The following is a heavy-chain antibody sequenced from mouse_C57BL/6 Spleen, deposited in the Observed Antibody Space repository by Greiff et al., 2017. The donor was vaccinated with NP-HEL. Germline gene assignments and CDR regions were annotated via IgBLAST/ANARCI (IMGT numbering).Heavy chain of an antibody. D-gene: IGHD2-3*01. Sequence: QVQLQQSGAELVRPGASVKLSCKASGYTFTDYYINWVKQRPGQGLEWIARIYPGSGNTYYNEKFKGKATLTAEKSSSTAYMQLSSLTSEDSAVYFCARERLLCFDYWGQGTTLTVSS. V-gene: IGHV1-76*01. CDR2: IYPGSGNT. J-gene: IGHJ2*01. CDR3: ARERLLCFDY. CDR1: GYTFTDYY.